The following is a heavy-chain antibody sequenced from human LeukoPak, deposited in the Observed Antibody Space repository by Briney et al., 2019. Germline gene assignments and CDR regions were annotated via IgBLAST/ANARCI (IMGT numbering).Heavy chain of an antibody. J-gene: IGHJ4*02. CDR3: ASLSSPTSSSSDRFDY. V-gene: IGHV3-21*01. Sequence: GGSLRLSCAASGFTFSSYSMNWVRQAPGKGLEWVSSISSSSSYIYYADSVKGRFTISRDNAENSLYLQMNSLRAEDTAVYYCASLSSPTSSSSDRFDYWGQGTLVTVSS. CDR1: GFTFSSYS. D-gene: IGHD6-6*01. CDR2: ISSSSSYI.